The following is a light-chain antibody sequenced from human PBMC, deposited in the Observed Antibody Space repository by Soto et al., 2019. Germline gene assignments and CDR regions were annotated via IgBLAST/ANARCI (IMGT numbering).Light chain of an antibody. Sequence: EIVLTQSPGTLSLSPGERATLSCRASQSVSSSYIAWYQQKPGQAPRLLIYGASSRATGIPDRFSGSGSGTDFTLTISRLEPEDFAVYYRQQYGSSPWTFGQGTKVDIK. CDR2: GAS. J-gene: IGKJ1*01. CDR3: QQYGSSPWT. CDR1: QSVSSSY. V-gene: IGKV3-20*01.